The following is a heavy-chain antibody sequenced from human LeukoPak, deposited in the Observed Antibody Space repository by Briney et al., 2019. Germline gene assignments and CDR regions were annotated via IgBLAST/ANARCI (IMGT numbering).Heavy chain of an antibody. CDR2: INWNGGST. V-gene: IGHV3-20*04. Sequence: GGSLRLSCAASGFTFGDYGMSWVRQAPGKGPEWVSGINWNGGSTGYADSVKGRFTISRDNAKNSLYLQMNSLRAEDTAFYYCAAQGYCSDGSCSWGQGTLVTVSS. D-gene: IGHD2-15*01. CDR3: AAQGYCSDGSCS. CDR1: GFTFGDYG. J-gene: IGHJ5*02.